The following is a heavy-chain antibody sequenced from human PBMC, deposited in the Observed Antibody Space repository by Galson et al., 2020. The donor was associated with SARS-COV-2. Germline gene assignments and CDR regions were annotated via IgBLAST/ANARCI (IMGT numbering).Heavy chain of an antibody. CDR2: IYNGGRA. V-gene: IGHV3-66*01. CDR3: ASREIYYYGMDV. Sequence: GGSLRLSCTVPAITASTYTSWVRQAPGKGLVGGAVIYNGGRAYAESVEGRFTVSRDISKNTIYLQMNNLRVEDTGVDYCASREIYYYGMDVWGHGTEVTVSS. CDR1: AITASTY. J-gene: IGHJ6*02. D-gene: IGHD3-10*01.